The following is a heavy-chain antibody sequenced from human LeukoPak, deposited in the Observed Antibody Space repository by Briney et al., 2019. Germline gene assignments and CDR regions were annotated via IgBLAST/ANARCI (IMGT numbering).Heavy chain of an antibody. CDR3: ARVGSSSGGDWFDP. Sequence: GASVKVSCKASGYTFTGYYMHWVRQAPGQGLEWMGWINPNSGGTNYAQKFQGRVTMTRDTSISTAYMELSSLRSEDTAVYYCARVGSSSGGDWFDPWGQGTLVTVSS. J-gene: IGHJ5*02. CDR1: GYTFTGYY. D-gene: IGHD6-6*01. CDR2: INPNSGGT. V-gene: IGHV1-2*02.